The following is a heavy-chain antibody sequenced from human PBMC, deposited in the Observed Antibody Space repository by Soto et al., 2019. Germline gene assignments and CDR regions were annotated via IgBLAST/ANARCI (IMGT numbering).Heavy chain of an antibody. CDR1: GGSIISYY. Sequence: SETLSLTCTVSGGSIISYYWSWIRQPPGKGLEWIGYIYDSGSTSYNPSLKSRVTISVDTSKNQFSLKLSSVTAADTAVYYCARHSNEYRKSLDYWGKGTLVTVSS. J-gene: IGHJ4*02. V-gene: IGHV4-59*08. D-gene: IGHD1-1*01. CDR2: IYDSGST. CDR3: ARHSNEYRKSLDY.